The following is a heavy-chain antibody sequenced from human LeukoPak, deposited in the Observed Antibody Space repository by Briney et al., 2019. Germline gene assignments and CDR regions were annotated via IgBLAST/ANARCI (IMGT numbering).Heavy chain of an antibody. CDR3: AKDSAKKYDDY. Sequence: GGSLRLSCAASGFSFSNYGMHWVRQAPGKGLDWVAFIRYDGSNTYYADSVKGRFTISRDNSKNTLYLQMNGLRAEDTAVYYCAKDSAKKYDDYWGQGTLVTVSS. CDR1: GFSFSNYG. D-gene: IGHD2/OR15-2a*01. J-gene: IGHJ4*02. CDR2: IRYDGSNT. V-gene: IGHV3-30*02.